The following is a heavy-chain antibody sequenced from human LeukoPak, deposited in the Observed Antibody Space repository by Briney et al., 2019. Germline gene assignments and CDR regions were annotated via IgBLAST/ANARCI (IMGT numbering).Heavy chain of an antibody. CDR1: GFTFSTYN. D-gene: IGHD3-22*01. CDR3: AREWFYDSSGYYVY. J-gene: IGHJ4*02. V-gene: IGHV3-48*02. CDR2: ISSSSSPI. Sequence: PGGSLRLSCAASGFTFSTYNMNWVRQAPGKGLQWVSYISSSSSPIYYADSVKGRFTIPRDNAKNSLYLQMNSLRDEDTAVYYCAREWFYDSSGYYVYWGQGTLVTVSS.